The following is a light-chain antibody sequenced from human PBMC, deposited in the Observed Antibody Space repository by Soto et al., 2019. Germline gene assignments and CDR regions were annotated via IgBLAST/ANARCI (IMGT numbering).Light chain of an antibody. J-gene: IGLJ1*01. CDR1: TSNIGNNY. Sequence: QSVLTQPPSVSAAPGQKVTISCSGSTSNIGNNYVSWYQQLPGTAPKLLIYDNDKRPSGIPDRFSGSKSGTSATLGITGLQTGDEADFYCAAWDDSLNGCVFGTGTKVTVL. CDR2: DND. V-gene: IGLV1-51*01. CDR3: AAWDDSLNGCV.